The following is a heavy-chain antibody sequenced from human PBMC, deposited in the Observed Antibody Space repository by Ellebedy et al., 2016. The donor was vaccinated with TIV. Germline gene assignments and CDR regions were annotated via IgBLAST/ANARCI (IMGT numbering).Heavy chain of an antibody. CDR3: ARGPGYYGSGSYYFDY. Sequence: SETLSLXCTVSGGSISSSSYYWGWIRQPPGKGLEWIGSIYYSGSTYYNPSLKSRVTISVDTSKNQFSLKLSSVTAADTAVYYCARGPGYYGSGSYYFDYWGQGTLVTVSS. CDR1: GGSISSSSYY. D-gene: IGHD3-10*01. J-gene: IGHJ4*02. CDR2: IYYSGST. V-gene: IGHV4-39*07.